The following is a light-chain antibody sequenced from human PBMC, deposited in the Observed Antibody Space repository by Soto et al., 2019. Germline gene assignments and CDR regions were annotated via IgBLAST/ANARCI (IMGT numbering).Light chain of an antibody. CDR2: GNS. CDR1: SSNIGAGYD. V-gene: IGLV1-40*01. J-gene: IGLJ2*01. Sequence: QSVLTQPPSVSGAPGQRVTISCTGSSSNIGAGYDVHWYQQLPGTAPKLLIYGNSNRPSGVPDRFSGSKSGTSASLPITGLQAEDEADYYCQSYESSLSVGVFGGGTKLTVL. CDR3: QSYESSLSVGV.